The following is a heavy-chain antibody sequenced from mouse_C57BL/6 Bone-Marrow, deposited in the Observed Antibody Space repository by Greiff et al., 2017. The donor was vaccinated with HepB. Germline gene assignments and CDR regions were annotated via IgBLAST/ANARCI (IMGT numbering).Heavy chain of an antibody. Sequence: VQLQQSGPELVKPGASVKISCKASGYSFTGYYMNWVKQSPEKSLEWIGEINPSTGGTTYNQKFKAKATLTVDKSSSTAYMQLKSLTSEDSAVYYCARTGGDYDGYYLDYWGQGTTLTVSS. V-gene: IGHV1-42*01. J-gene: IGHJ2*01. CDR2: INPSTGGT. CDR3: ARTGGDYDGYYLDY. CDR1: GYSFTGYY. D-gene: IGHD2-4*01.